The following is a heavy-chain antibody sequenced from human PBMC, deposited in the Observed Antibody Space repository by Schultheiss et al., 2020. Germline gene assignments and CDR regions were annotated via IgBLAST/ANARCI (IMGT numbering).Heavy chain of an antibody. V-gene: IGHV3-23*01. CDR3: AKDPSSLASGYFDS. CDR1: GFSFSSYA. J-gene: IGHJ4*02. D-gene: IGHD6-25*01. Sequence: GGSLRLSCAASGFSFSSYAMTWVRQAPGKGLQWVSTISSSGTFYAESVKGRFTISRDNSKNTLYLQMNSLRAEDTAIYYCAKDPSSLASGYFDSWGLGNLVTVAS. CDR2: ISSSGT.